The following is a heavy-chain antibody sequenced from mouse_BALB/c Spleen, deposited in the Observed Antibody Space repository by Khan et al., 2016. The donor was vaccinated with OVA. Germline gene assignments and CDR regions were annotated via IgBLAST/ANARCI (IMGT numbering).Heavy chain of an antibody. CDR3: ARAYYRYDGDYAMDY. V-gene: IGHV2-6-4*01. J-gene: IGHJ4*01. CDR2: IWGGGGT. Sequence: VELVESGPGLVAPSQSLSITCTVSGFSLSRYNIHWVRQPPGKGLEWLGMIWGGGGTDYNSTLKIRLSISKDNSKSQVFLKMNSLQTDDTAMYYCARAYYRYDGDYAMDYWGQGTSVTVSS. D-gene: IGHD2-14*01. CDR1: GFSLSRYN.